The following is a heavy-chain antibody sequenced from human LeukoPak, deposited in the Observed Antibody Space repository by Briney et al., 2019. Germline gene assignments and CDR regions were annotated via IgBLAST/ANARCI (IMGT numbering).Heavy chain of an antibody. CDR3: ARLDDSSGYYFLFDY. Sequence: SETLSLTCTVSGGSISSYYWSWIRQPPGKGLEWIGYIYYSGSTNYNPSLKSRVTISVDTSKNQFSLKLSSVTAADTAVYYCARLDDSSGYYFLFDYWGQGTLVTVSS. V-gene: IGHV4-59*08. J-gene: IGHJ4*02. CDR2: IYYSGST. D-gene: IGHD3-22*01. CDR1: GGSISSYY.